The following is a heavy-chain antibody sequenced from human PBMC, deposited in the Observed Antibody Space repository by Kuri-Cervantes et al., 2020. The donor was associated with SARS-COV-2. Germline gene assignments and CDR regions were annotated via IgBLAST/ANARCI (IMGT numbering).Heavy chain of an antibody. CDR3: ASEYCSSTSCRDHGYYYYGMDV. V-gene: IGHV3-11*05. D-gene: IGHD2-2*01. CDR2: ISSSSSCT. J-gene: IGHJ6*02. Sequence: GESLKISCAASGFIVSSSYMSWVRQAPGKGLEWVSYISSSSSCTNYADSVKGRFTISRDNAKNSLYLQMNSLRAEDTAVYYCASEYCSSTSCRDHGYYYYGMDVWGQGTTVTVSS. CDR1: GFIVSSSY.